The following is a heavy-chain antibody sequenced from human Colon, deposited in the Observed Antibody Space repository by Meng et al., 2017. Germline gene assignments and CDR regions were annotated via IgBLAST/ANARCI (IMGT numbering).Heavy chain of an antibody. CDR3: ATEATLYYFDY. J-gene: IGHJ4*02. V-gene: IGHV4-31*03. Sequence: QVLLQESGPGLLQPSQTLSLTCSVSGASVSSGPYYWSWIRQHPGKGLEWIGYIYYSGSTYYNPSLKSRVIISVDSSKNQFSLNLTSVTAADTAVYYCATEATLYYFDYWGQGALVTVSS. CDR2: IYYSGST. D-gene: IGHD3-16*01. CDR1: GASVSSGPYY.